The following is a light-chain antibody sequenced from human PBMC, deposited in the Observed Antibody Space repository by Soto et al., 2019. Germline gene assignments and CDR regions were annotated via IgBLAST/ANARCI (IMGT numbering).Light chain of an antibody. CDR1: QNINTY. CDR2: STS. V-gene: IGKV1-39*01. J-gene: IGKJ1*01. Sequence: DIQMTQSPSSLSASVGDRVTITCRASQNINTYLNWYQQKPGKAPKLLIYSTSSLQSGVPSRFSGGGSGTDFTLTISSLQSEDFATYCCQQTYTTPPTFGQGTKVEIK. CDR3: QQTYTTPPT.